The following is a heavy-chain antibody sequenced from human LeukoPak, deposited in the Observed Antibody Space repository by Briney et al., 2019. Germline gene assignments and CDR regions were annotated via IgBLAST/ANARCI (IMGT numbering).Heavy chain of an antibody. CDR3: ARQWLVNG. CDR2: ISESGGTT. D-gene: IGHD6-19*01. CDR1: GFTFSSYA. V-gene: IGHV3-23*01. J-gene: IGHJ4*02. Sequence: GGSLRLTRAASGFTFSSYAMNWVRQAPGKGLEWVSSISESGGTTDYADSVKGRFTISRDNSKNTLYLQMNSLRAEDTAVYYCARQWLVNGWGQGTLVTVSS.